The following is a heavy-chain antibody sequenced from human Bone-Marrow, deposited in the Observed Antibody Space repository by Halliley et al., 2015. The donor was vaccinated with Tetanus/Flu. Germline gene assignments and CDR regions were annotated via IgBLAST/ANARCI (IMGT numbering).Heavy chain of an antibody. D-gene: IGHD3-10*01. J-gene: IGHJ4*02. CDR3: AKAPYASGSYFFDY. CDR2: ITSSDLTT. CDR1: GFTFSSHA. V-gene: IGHV3-23*01. Sequence: SLRLSCATSGFTFSSHAMSWVRQAPGKGLEWVSGITSSDLTTDYADSVKGRFTISRDNSRNTLSLQMNSLGAEDTAVYYCAKAPYASGSYFFDYWGQGTLVPVSS.